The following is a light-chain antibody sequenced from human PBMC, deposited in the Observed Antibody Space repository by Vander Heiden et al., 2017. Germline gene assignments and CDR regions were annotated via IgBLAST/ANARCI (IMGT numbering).Light chain of an antibody. CDR2: LGS. J-gene: IGKJ4*01. CDR1: QSLLFSDGSNY. Sequence: DIVMTQSPLSLPVTPGEPASISCRSSQSLLFSDGSNYVDLYLQKPGQSPQLLIYLGSHRASGVPDRFSGSGSGTDFTLKISRVEADDVGVYYCMQALQSPSTFGGGTKVEI. V-gene: IGKV2-28*01. CDR3: MQALQSPST.